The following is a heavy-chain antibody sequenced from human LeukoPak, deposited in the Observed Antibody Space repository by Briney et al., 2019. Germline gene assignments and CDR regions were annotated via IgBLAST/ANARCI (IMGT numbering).Heavy chain of an antibody. D-gene: IGHD4-17*01. CDR3: ARDLTTVTTAGNY. CDR2: IIPILGIA. V-gene: IGHV1-69*04. CDR1: GGTFSSYT. Sequence: ASVKVSFKASGGTFSSYTISWVRQAPGQGLEWMGRIIPILGIANYAQKFQGRVTITADKSKSTAYMELSSLRSEDTAVYYCARDLTTVTTAGNYWGQGTLVTVSS. J-gene: IGHJ4*02.